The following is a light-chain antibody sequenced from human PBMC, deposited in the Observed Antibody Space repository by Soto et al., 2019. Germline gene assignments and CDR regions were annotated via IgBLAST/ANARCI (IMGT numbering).Light chain of an antibody. Sequence: QSVLTQPPSVSGAPGQRVTISCTGSSSNIGAGYDVHWYQQLPGTAPKLLIYGNSNRPSGVPDRFSGSKSDTSASLAITRLQAEDEADYYCQSYDSSLSGYVVFGGGTKLTVL. V-gene: IGLV1-40*01. CDR3: QSYDSSLSGYVV. CDR2: GNS. J-gene: IGLJ2*01. CDR1: SSNIGAGYD.